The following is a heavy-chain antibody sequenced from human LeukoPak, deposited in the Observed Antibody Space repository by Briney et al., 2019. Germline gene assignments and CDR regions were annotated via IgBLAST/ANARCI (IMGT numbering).Heavy chain of an antibody. D-gene: IGHD4-17*01. Sequence: SVKVSCKASGGTFSSYAISWVRQAPGQGLEWMGGIIPIFGTANYAQKFQGRVTITADKSTSTTYMELSSLRTEGTAVYFCASTIMTTGTSTFYYWGQGTLVTVSS. J-gene: IGHJ4*02. CDR1: GGTFSSYA. CDR2: IIPIFGTA. CDR3: ASTIMTTGTSTFYY. V-gene: IGHV1-69*06.